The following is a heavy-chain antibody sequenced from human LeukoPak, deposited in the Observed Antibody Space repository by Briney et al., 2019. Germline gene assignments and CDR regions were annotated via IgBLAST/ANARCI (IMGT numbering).Heavy chain of an antibody. Sequence: GGSLRLSCAASGFTFSSYGMHWVRQAPGKGPEWVAVISYDGSNKYYADSVKGRFTISRDNSKNTLYLQMNSLRAEDTAVYYCAKDAAGALDYWGQGTLVTVSS. V-gene: IGHV3-30*18. CDR3: AKDAAGALDY. J-gene: IGHJ4*02. CDR2: ISYDGSNK. CDR1: GFTFSSYG. D-gene: IGHD1-26*01.